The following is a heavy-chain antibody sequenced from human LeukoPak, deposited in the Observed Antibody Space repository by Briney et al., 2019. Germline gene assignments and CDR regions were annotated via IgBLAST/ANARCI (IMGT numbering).Heavy chain of an antibody. D-gene: IGHD4-17*01. V-gene: IGHV4-31*03. CDR3: ARDPTTVTAFYAFDI. Sequence: SETPSLTCTVSGGSISSGGYFWSWIRQHPEKGLEWIGYIHYSGSTYYNPSLKSRLTISLDTSRNQFSLKLTSVTAADTAVYYCARDPTTVTAFYAFDIWGQGTMVTVSS. CDR1: GGSISSGGYF. J-gene: IGHJ3*02. CDR2: IHYSGST.